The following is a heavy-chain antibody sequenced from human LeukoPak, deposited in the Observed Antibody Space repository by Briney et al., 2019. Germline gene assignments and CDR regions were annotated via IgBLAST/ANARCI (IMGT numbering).Heavy chain of an antibody. D-gene: IGHD3-10*01. Sequence: GGSLRLSCAASGFTFSSYGMHWVRQAPGKGLEGVAVISYDGSNKYYADSVKGRFTISRDNSKNTLYLQMNSPRAEDTAVYYCAKDGNVFGDYYMDVWGKGTTVTVSS. J-gene: IGHJ6*03. CDR2: ISYDGSNK. CDR1: GFTFSSYG. V-gene: IGHV3-30*18. CDR3: AKDGNVFGDYYMDV.